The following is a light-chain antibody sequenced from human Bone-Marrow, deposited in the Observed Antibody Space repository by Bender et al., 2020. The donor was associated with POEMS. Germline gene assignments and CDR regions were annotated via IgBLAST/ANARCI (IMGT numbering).Light chain of an antibody. CDR1: SSDVGGYNY. CDR2: DVS. J-gene: IGLJ2*01. V-gene: IGLV2-14*01. Sequence: QSALTQPASVSGSPGQSITISCTGTSSDVGGYNYVSWYQQHPGKAPKLMIYDVSNRPSGVSNRFSGSKSGTTASLTISGLQAEDEADYYCSSYAAGNTVLFGEGTKLTVL. CDR3: SSYAAGNTVL.